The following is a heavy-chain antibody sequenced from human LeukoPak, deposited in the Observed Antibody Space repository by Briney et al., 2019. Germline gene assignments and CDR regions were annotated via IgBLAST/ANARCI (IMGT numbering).Heavy chain of an antibody. V-gene: IGHV5-51*01. J-gene: IGHJ4*02. Sequence: GESLKISCKGSGYSFSTFWIAWVRQMPGKGPEWMGIIYPADSDTRYSPSFQGQVTISADKSINTAYLQWSSLKASDTAIYYCARQQYSSSWYYWGQGTLVTVSS. D-gene: IGHD6-13*01. CDR3: ARQQYSSSWYY. CDR2: IYPADSDT. CDR1: GYSFSTFW.